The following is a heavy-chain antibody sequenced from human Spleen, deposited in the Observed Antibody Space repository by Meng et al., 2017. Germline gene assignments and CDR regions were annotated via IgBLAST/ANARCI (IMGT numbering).Heavy chain of an antibody. Sequence: VHLVQSGSELKKPGASVKVSCKASGYTFTSYPMNWVRQAPGQGLEWMGWINPNSGGTNYAQKFQGRVTMTRDTSISTAYMELSRPRSDDTAVYYCARDEWFGELSWFDPWGQGTLVTVSS. V-gene: IGHV1-2*02. CDR1: GYTFTSYP. D-gene: IGHD3-10*01. CDR2: INPNSGGT. CDR3: ARDEWFGELSWFDP. J-gene: IGHJ5*02.